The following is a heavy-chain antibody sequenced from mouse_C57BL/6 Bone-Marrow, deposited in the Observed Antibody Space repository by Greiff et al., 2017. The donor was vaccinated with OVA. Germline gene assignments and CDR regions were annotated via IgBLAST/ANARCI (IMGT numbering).Heavy chain of an antibody. J-gene: IGHJ3*01. Sequence: DVQLVESGGGLVKPGGSLKLSCAASGFTFSSYAMSWVRQTPEKRLEWVATISDGGSYTYYPDNVKGRFTISRDNAKNNLYLQMSHLKSEDTAMYYCASPPSAWFAYWGQGTLVTVSA. V-gene: IGHV5-4*01. CDR3: ASPPSAWFAY. CDR2: ISDGGSYT. D-gene: IGHD3-1*01. CDR1: GFTFSSYA.